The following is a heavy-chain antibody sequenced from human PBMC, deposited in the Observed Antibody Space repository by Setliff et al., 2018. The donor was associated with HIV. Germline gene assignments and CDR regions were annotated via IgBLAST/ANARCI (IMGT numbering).Heavy chain of an antibody. CDR1: GYTFSNYD. CDR3: ARVATVSHPGDYFDY. CDR2: MNPNSGNT. Sequence: PSVKVSCKASGYTFSNYDINWVRQATGQGLEWVGWMNPNSGNTGYAQKFQGRVTLTRNTSISTAYMELSSLRSEDTAVYSCARVATVSHPGDYFDYWGQGTLVTVSS. J-gene: IGHJ4*02. V-gene: IGHV1-8*01. D-gene: IGHD4-4*01.